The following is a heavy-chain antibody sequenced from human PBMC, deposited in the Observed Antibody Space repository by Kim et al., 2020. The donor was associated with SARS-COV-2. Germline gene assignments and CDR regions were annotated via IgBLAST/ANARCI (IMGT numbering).Heavy chain of an antibody. Sequence: GGSLRLSCAASGFTFSDYYMSWIRQAPGKGLEWVSYISSSSSYTNYADSVKGRFTISRDNAKNSLYLQMNSLRAEDTAVYYCARDLGGYYDSSGYLLFDYWGQGTLVTVSS. CDR2: ISSSSSYT. CDR1: GFTFSDYY. D-gene: IGHD3-22*01. J-gene: IGHJ4*02. CDR3: ARDLGGYYDSSGYLLFDY. V-gene: IGHV3-11*05.